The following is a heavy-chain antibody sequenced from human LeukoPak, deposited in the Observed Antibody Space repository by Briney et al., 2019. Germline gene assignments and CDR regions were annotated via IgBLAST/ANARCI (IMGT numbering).Heavy chain of an antibody. Sequence: PSETLSLTCTVSGGSISSSSYYWGWVRQPPGKGLEWIGSIYNSGSTYYNPSLKSRVTISVDTSKNRFSLRVSSVTAADTAVYYCARGVYYYGSGSYRGAFDIWGQGTMVTVSS. CDR1: GGSISSSSYY. D-gene: IGHD3-10*01. CDR2: IYNSGST. V-gene: IGHV4-39*01. J-gene: IGHJ3*02. CDR3: ARGVYYYGSGSYRGAFDI.